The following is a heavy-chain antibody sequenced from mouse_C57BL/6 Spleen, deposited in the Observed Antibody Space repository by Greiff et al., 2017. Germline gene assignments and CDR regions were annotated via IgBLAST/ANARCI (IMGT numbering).Heavy chain of an antibody. CDR3: ARRGLYGNFWYFDV. V-gene: IGHV5-2*01. CDR2: INSDGGST. Sequence: EVQGVESGGGLVQPGESLKLSCESNEYEFPSHDMSWVRKTPEKRLELVAAINSDGGSTYYPDTMERRFIISRDNTKKTLYLQMSSLRSEDTALYYCARRGLYGNFWYFDVWGTGTTVTVSS. CDR1: EYEFPSHD. J-gene: IGHJ1*03. D-gene: IGHD2-1*01.